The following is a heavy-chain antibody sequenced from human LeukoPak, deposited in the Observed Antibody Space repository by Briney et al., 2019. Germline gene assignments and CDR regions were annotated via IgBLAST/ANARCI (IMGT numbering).Heavy chain of an antibody. CDR2: ISYDGSNK. CDR1: GFTFSSYA. D-gene: IGHD3-9*01. V-gene: IGHV3-30-3*01. Sequence: GGSLRLSCAASGFTFSSYAMHWVRQAPGKGLEWVAVISYDGSNKYYADSVKGRFTISRDNSKNTLYLQMNSLRAEDTAVYYCARVTFEDFDWLLPADYWGQGTLVTVSS. CDR3: ARVTFEDFDWLLPADY. J-gene: IGHJ4*02.